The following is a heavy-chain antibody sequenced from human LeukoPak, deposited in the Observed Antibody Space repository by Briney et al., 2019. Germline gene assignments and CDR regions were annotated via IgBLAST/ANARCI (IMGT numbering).Heavy chain of an antibody. CDR3: ARGPSSRWYLVYFDY. J-gene: IGHJ4*02. Sequence: WASVKVSCKASGYTFTGYYMHWVRQAPGQGLELMGWINPNSGGTNYAQKFQGRVTMTRDTSISTAYMELSRLRSDDTAVYYCARGPSSRWYLVYFDYWGQGTLVTVS. CDR1: GYTFTGYY. D-gene: IGHD6-13*01. V-gene: IGHV1-2*02. CDR2: INPNSGGT.